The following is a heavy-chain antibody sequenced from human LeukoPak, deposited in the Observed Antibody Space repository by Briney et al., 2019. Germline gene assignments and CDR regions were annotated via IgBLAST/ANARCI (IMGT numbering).Heavy chain of an antibody. V-gene: IGHV3-33*01. J-gene: IGHJ4*02. CDR1: GFTFSSYG. D-gene: IGHD3-9*01. CDR2: IWYDGSNK. Sequence: GGSLRLSCAASGFTFSSYGMHWVRQAPGRGLEWVAVIWYDGSNKYYADSVKGRFTISRDNSKNTLYLQMNSLRAEDTAVYYCARSTLRYFDWLSPLPDYWGQGTLVTVSS. CDR3: ARSTLRYFDWLSPLPDY.